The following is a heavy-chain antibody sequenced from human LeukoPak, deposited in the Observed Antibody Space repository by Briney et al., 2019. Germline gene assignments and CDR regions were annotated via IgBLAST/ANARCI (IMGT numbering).Heavy chain of an antibody. D-gene: IGHD6-19*01. CDR2: INTNTGNP. Sequence: ASVKVSCKASGYTFTSYAMNWVRQAPGQGLEWMGWINTNTGNPTYAQGFTGRFVFSLDTSVSTAYLQISSLMAEDTAVYYCARGERWYRSGPGDFDYWGQGTLVTVSS. V-gene: IGHV7-4-1*02. CDR1: GYTFTSYA. J-gene: IGHJ4*02. CDR3: ARGERWYRSGPGDFDY.